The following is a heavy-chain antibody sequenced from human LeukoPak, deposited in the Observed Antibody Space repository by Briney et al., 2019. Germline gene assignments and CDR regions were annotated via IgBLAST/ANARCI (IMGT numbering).Heavy chain of an antibody. CDR1: GLTFSSYA. J-gene: IGHJ4*02. D-gene: IGHD3-16*01. CDR3: AKDRLGGPYFFHY. CDR2: ISYDGSNK. V-gene: IGHV3-30*04. Sequence: GGSLRLSCAASGLTFSSYAMHWVRQAPGKGLEWVAVISYDGSNKYYADSVKGRFTISRDNSKNTLYLQINSLRAEDTAVYFCAKDRLGGPYFFHYWGQGTLVTVSS.